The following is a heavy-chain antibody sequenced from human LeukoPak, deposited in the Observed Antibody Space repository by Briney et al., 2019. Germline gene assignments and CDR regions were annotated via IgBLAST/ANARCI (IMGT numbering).Heavy chain of an antibody. CDR1: GFTLSSYA. D-gene: IGHD5-12*01. V-gene: IGHV3-23*01. J-gene: IGHJ4*02. CDR3: AKYLSGYGTHY. Sequence: GGSLRLSCAASGFTLSSYAMTWVRQAPGKWLEWVSGIVSDGTTYYADFVKGRFTISRDTSKNTLYLQMNSLRADDTAVYYCAKYLSGYGTHYWGQGTLVTVSS. CDR2: IVSDGTT.